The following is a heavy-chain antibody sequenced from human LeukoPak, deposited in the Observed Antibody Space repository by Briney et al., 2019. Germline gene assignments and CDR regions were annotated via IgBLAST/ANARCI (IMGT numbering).Heavy chain of an antibody. CDR3: ARTSYYDSSGYTDV. D-gene: IGHD3-22*01. V-gene: IGHV3-48*04. Sequence: GGSLRLSCAASGFTFSSYSMNWVRQAPGKGLEWVSYISSSSSTIYYADSVKGRFTISRDNAKNSLYLQMNSLRAEDTAVYYCARTSYYDSSGYTDVWGKGTTVTVSS. CDR2: ISSSSSTI. J-gene: IGHJ6*04. CDR1: GFTFSSYS.